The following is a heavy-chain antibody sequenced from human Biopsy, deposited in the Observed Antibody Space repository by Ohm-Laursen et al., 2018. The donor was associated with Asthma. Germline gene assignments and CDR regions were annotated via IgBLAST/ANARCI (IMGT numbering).Heavy chain of an antibody. J-gene: IGHJ5*02. Sequence: SQTLSLTCTVSGASIKTDDHYWSWLRQPPGKGLEWFGSIHYSGSTSYNPSLKGGVTISVDTSKNQFSLKLSPVTAADTAVYYCARASVAASSNWFDPWGQGTLVTVSS. CDR3: ARASVAASSNWFDP. CDR1: GASIKTDDHY. V-gene: IGHV4-30-4*01. D-gene: IGHD6-19*01. CDR2: IHYSGST.